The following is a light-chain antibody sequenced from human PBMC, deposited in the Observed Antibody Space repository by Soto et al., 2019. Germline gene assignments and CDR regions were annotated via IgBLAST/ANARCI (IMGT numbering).Light chain of an antibody. CDR2: GAS. CDR1: QSVSGN. CDR3: QQYHNWPPGLT. V-gene: IGKV3-15*01. J-gene: IGKJ4*01. Sequence: EVGMTQSPATLSVSPGERVTLSCTASQSVSGNLAWYQQKPGQAPRLLIHGASTRATDIPARFSGSGSGTEFTLTITSLQSEDFAVYYCQQYHNWPPGLTFGGGTRVEIK.